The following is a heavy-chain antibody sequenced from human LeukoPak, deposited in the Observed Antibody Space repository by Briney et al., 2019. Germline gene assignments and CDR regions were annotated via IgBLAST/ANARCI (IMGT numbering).Heavy chain of an antibody. J-gene: IGHJ4*02. Sequence: GGSLRHSCAASGFTFSSYAVSWVRQAPGKGLEWVSAISGRGGGTYYADSVKGRFTISRDNSKNMVYLQMNSLSTEDTAVYYCAKTTTGYSSGRYPGWPVDYWGQGTLVTVSS. CDR2: ISGRGGGT. CDR3: AKTTTGYSSGRYPGWPVDY. CDR1: GFTFSSYA. D-gene: IGHD6-19*01. V-gene: IGHV3-23*01.